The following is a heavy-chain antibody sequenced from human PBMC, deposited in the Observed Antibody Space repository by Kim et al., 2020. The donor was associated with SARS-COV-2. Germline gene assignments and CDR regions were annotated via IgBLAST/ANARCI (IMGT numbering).Heavy chain of an antibody. CDR1: GFTFSSYA. Sequence: GGSLRLSCAASGFTFSSYAMSWVRQAPGKGLEWVSAISGSGGSTYYADSVKGRFTISRDNSKNTLYLQMNSLRAEDTAVYYCAKDSRYSTMIEAGYCGQGTLVTVSS. CDR2: ISGSGGST. D-gene: IGHD3-22*01. J-gene: IGHJ4*02. V-gene: IGHV3-23*01. CDR3: AKDSRYSTMIEAGY.